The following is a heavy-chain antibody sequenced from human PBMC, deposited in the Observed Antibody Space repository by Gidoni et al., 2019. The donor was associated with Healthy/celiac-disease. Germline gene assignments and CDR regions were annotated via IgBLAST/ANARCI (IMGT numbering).Heavy chain of an antibody. CDR2: IYHSGST. Sequence: QVQLQESGPGRVKPSETLALTCAVSGYSISSGYYWGWIRQPPGKGLEGIGSIYHSGSTYYTPSLQSRVTISVDTSKNQFSLKLSSVTAADTAVYYCVTEVGYSSGWADYWGQGTLVTVSS. D-gene: IGHD6-19*01. CDR1: GYSISSGYY. CDR3: VTEVGYSSGWADY. J-gene: IGHJ4*02. V-gene: IGHV4-38-2*01.